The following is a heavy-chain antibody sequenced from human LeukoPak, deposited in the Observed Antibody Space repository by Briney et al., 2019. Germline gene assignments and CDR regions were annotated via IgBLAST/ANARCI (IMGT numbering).Heavy chain of an antibody. CDR3: ARARPGRLLNDH. J-gene: IGHJ4*02. D-gene: IGHD1-1*01. CDR2: IYTSGST. V-gene: IGHV4-61*02. Sequence: SETLSLTCTVSGGSISSGSYYWSWIRQPAGKGLEWIGRIYTSGSTNYNPSLKSRVTISVDTSKNQFSLKLSSVTAADTAVYYCARARPGRLLNDHWGQGTLVTVSS. CDR1: GGSISSGSYY.